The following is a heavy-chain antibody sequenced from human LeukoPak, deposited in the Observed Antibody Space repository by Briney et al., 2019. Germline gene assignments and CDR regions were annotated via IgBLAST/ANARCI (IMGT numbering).Heavy chain of an antibody. V-gene: IGHV3-7*01. J-gene: IGHJ4*02. Sequence: GGSLRLSCAASGFTFSSYWMSWVRQAPGKGLEWVANIKQDGSERYYVDSVKGRFTISRDNAKNSLYLQMNSLRAEDTAVYYCARGGDGYSYGYDYWGQGTLVTVSS. CDR2: IKQDGSER. CDR3: ARGGDGYSYGYDY. D-gene: IGHD5-18*01. CDR1: GFTFSSYW.